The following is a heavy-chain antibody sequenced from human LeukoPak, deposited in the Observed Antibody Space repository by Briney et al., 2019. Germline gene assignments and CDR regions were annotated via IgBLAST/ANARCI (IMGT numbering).Heavy chain of an antibody. D-gene: IGHD3-3*01. V-gene: IGHV4-34*01. J-gene: IGHJ4*02. Sequence: PSETLSLTCAVYGGSFSGYYWSWIRQPPGKGLEWIGEINHSGSTNYNPSLKSRVTISVDTSKNQFSLKLGSVTAADTAVYYCARGPTEYYDFWSGYSADYWGQGTLVTVSS. CDR3: ARGPTEYYDFWSGYSADY. CDR2: INHSGST. CDR1: GGSFSGYY.